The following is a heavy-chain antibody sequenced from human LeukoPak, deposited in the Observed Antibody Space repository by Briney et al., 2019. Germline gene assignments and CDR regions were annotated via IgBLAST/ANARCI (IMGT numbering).Heavy chain of an antibody. J-gene: IGHJ3*02. V-gene: IGHV1-69*13. CDR2: IIPIFGTA. Sequence: ASVKVSCKASGGTFSSYAISWVRQAPGQGLECMGGIIPIFGTANYAQKFQGRVTITADESTSTAYMELSSLRSEDTAVYYCARGRPQTYCSGGSCYSDAFDIWGQGTMVTVSS. D-gene: IGHD2-15*01. CDR3: ARGRPQTYCSGGSCYSDAFDI. CDR1: GGTFSSYA.